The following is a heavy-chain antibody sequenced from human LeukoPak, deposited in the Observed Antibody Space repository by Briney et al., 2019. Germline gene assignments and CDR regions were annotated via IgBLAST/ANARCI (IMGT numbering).Heavy chain of an antibody. CDR2: IYHSGST. Sequence: SETLSLTCTVSGYSISSGYYWGWVRQPPGKGLEWIGSIYHSGSTYYNPSLKSRVTISVDTSKNQFSLKLSSLTAADTAVYYCARDRPTGWFDAWGQGTLVTVSS. D-gene: IGHD4-17*01. J-gene: IGHJ5*02. V-gene: IGHV4-38-2*02. CDR3: ARDRPTGWFDA. CDR1: GYSISSGYY.